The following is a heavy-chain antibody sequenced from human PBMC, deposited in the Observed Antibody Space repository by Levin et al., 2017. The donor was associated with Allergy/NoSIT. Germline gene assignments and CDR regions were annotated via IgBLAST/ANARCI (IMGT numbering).Heavy chain of an antibody. J-gene: IGHJ6*02. Sequence: GESLKISCAASGFTFSSYAMHWVRQAPGKGLEWVAVISYDGSNKYYADSVKGRFTISRDNSKNTLYLQMNSLRAEDTAVYYCARGLSWELTVYYYGMDVWGQGTTVTVSS. CDR2: ISYDGSNK. D-gene: IGHD1-26*01. CDR3: ARGLSWELTVYYYGMDV. CDR1: GFTFSSYA. V-gene: IGHV3-30*04.